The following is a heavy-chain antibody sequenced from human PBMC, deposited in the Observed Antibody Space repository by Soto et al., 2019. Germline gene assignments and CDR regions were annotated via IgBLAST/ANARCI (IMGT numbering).Heavy chain of an antibody. V-gene: IGHV1-69*01. CDR3: EAEMTFWKLSVV. D-gene: IGHD3-3*01. CDR2: IFPKFGTT. J-gene: IGHJ6*02. CDR1: GDTDTNYV. Sequence: QVQLVQSGAEVKKPGSSVKVSCKASGDTDTNYVISWVRQAPGQGLEWMGGIFPKFGTTYSAQKLQDRLTITADESTTTVYMQLSSLRLDDTAVYYCEAEMTFWKLSVVWGQGTTVTVSS.